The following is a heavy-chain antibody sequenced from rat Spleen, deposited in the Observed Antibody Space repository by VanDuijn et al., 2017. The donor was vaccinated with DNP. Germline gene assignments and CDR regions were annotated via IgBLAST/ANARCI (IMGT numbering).Heavy chain of an antibody. V-gene: IGHV2-32*01. CDR3: VRDPYNAGFDH. J-gene: IGHJ2*01. D-gene: IGHD4-3*01. CDR1: GFSLTSYH. CDR2: MWSYGDT. Sequence: QVQLRESGPALVQPSQTLSLTCTASGFSLTSYHVHWVRQPPGKGLEWMGVMWSYGDTSYNSPVKSRLSISRDTSKSQLFLKMNSLQTEDTATYYCVRDPYNAGFDHWGQGVMVTVSS.